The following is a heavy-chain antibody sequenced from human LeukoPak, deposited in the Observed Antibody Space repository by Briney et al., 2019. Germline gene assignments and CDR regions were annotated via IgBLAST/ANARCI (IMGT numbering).Heavy chain of an antibody. D-gene: IGHD1-26*01. CDR2: ISGSGGSR. CDR3: AREVEYSGSAFDY. J-gene: IGHJ4*02. CDR1: GFTFSNYG. V-gene: IGHV3-23*01. Sequence: GGTLRLSCAASGFTFSNYGMSWVRQAPGKGLEGVSGISGSGGSRYYADSVKGRFTISRDNSKNTLYLQMNSLRAEDTAVYYCAREVEYSGSAFDYWGQGTLVSVSS.